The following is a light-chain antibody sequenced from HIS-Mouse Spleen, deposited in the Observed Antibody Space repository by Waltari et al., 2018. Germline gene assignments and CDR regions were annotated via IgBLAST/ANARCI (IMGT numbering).Light chain of an antibody. J-gene: IGLJ3*02. CDR2: EGS. CDR3: CSYAGSSTWV. V-gene: IGLV2-23*01. CDR1: RSYVVRYNL. Sequence: QSALTQPASVSGSPGQSITLACTGTRSYVVRYNLVSWYHQHPGKAPNLMIYEGSKRPSGVSNRFSGSKSGNPASLTISGLQAEDEADYYCCSYAGSSTWVFGGGTKLTVL.